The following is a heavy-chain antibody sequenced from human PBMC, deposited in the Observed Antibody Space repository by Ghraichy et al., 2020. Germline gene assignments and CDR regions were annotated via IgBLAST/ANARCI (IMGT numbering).Heavy chain of an antibody. CDR3: AKDRATYYYGSGEGDY. V-gene: IGHV3-23*01. D-gene: IGHD3-10*01. J-gene: IGHJ4*02. Sequence: GGSLRLSCAASGFTFSSYAMSWVRQAPGKGLEWVSAISGSGGSTYYADSVKGRFTISRDNSKNTLYLQMNSLRAEDTAVYYCAKDRATYYYGSGEGDYWGQGTLVTVSS. CDR2: ISGSGGST. CDR1: GFTFSSYA.